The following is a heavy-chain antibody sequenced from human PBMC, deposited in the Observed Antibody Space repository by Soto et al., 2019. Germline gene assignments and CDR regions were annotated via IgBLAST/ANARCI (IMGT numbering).Heavy chain of an antibody. CDR1: GFSFSYHY. Sequence: GSLRLSCAASGFSFSYHYMDWVLQTPGKGLEWVGRSRNKANSYSTEYAASVKGRFTISRDDSNNSLHLQMNSLQTEDTAVYYCARAFYDRRSYWFDPWGQGILVTVSS. CDR2: SRNKANSYST. CDR3: ARAFYDRRSYWFDP. V-gene: IGHV3-72*01. J-gene: IGHJ5*02. D-gene: IGHD3-22*01.